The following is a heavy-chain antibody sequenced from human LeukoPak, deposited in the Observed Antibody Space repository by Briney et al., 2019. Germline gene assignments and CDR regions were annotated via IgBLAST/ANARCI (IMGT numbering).Heavy chain of an antibody. D-gene: IGHD5-18*01. CDR3: ARVPGIQLWLPDY. Sequence: GGSLRLSCAASGFTVSSNYMSWVRQAPGKGLEWVSVIYSGGSTYYADSVKGRFTISRDNSKNTLYLQMNSLRAEDTAVYYCARVPGIQLWLPDYWGQGTLVTVSS. V-gene: IGHV3-66*01. CDR1: GFTVSSNY. J-gene: IGHJ4*02. CDR2: IYSGGST.